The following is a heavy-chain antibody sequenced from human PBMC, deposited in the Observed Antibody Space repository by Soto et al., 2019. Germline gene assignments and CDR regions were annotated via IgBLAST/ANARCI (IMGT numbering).Heavy chain of an antibody. Sequence: SQTLSLTCAISGDSVSSNSAAWNWIRQSPSRGLEWLGRTYYRSKWYNDYAVSVKSRITINPDTSKNQFSLQLNSVTPEDTAVYYCARDQAPFSGYDYGYYMEVWGKGTTVTVSS. CDR2: TYYRSKWYN. CDR3: ARDQAPFSGYDYGYYMEV. D-gene: IGHD5-12*01. CDR1: GDSVSSNSAA. V-gene: IGHV6-1*01. J-gene: IGHJ6*03.